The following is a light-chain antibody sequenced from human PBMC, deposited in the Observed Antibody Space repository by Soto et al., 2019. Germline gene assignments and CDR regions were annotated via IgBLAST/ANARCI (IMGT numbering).Light chain of an antibody. J-gene: IGKJ3*01. CDR3: QHYDKLPSFT. CDR2: GAS. V-gene: IGKV1-33*01. CDR1: QDIRKY. Sequence: DIQMTQSPSSLSASVGDRVTITCQASQDIRKYLNWYQQKPGRAPKLLIYGASKLETGVPSRFSGSGYGTDFTFTITSLQPEDIATYYCQHYDKLPSFTFGPGTKVALK.